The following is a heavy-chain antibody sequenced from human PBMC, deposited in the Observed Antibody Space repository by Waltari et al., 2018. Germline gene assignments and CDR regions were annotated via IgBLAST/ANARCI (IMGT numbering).Heavy chain of an antibody. CDR3: ARHGRIRAVALIEY. Sequence: QVQLQQWGAGVMKPSETLSLTCAVYGGSFSGYYWTWIRQPPGKGLEWIGEINDSGNTNSSSSLKTRLSISIDTSKDQFSLKLTSVPAADTAMYYCARHGRIRAVALIEYWGPGTLVTVSS. D-gene: IGHD3-22*01. V-gene: IGHV4-34*01. CDR2: INDSGNT. J-gene: IGHJ4*02. CDR1: GGSFSGYY.